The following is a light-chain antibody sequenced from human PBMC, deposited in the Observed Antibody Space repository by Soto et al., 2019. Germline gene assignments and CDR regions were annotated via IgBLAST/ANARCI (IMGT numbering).Light chain of an antibody. CDR1: QSVTADY. CDR2: AAS. J-gene: IGKJ1*01. V-gene: IGKV3-20*01. Sequence: EIALTQSPGTLSLSPGERATLSCRASQSVTADYLAWYQQKPDQAPRLLIYAASIGATGIPDRFSGSGSGTDFTLTISSLKPEDSAVYYCLQYGIPLWTFGQGTKVEIK. CDR3: LQYGIPLWT.